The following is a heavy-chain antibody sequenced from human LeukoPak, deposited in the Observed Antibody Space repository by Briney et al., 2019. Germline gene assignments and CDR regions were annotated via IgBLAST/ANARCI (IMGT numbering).Heavy chain of an antibody. CDR2: IYYSGST. CDR3: ARGPRYSSSWYLDYYYYYMDV. D-gene: IGHD6-13*01. J-gene: IGHJ6*03. CDR1: GGSISSYY. Sequence: SETLSLTCTVSGGSISSYYWSWIRQPPGKGLEWIGYIYYSGSTNYNPSLKSRVTISVDTSKNQFSLKLSSVTAADTAVYYCARGPRYSSSWYLDYYYYYMDVWGKGTTVTVSS. V-gene: IGHV4-59*01.